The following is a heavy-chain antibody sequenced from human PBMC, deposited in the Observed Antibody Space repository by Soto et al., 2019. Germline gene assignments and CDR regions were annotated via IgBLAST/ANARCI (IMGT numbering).Heavy chain of an antibody. J-gene: IGHJ4*02. CDR3: ARVGYSSGWPDY. D-gene: IGHD6-19*01. V-gene: IGHV5-10-1*01. CDR2: IDPSDSYT. CDR1: GYSFTSYW. Sequence: GESLKISCKVSGYSFTSYWISWVRQMPGKGLEWMGRIDPSDSYTNYSPSFQGHVTISADKSISTAYLQWSSLKASDTAMYYCARVGYSSGWPDYWGQGTLVTVSS.